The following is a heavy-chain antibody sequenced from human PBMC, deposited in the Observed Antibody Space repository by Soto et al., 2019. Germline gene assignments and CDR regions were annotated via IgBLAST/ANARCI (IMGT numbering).Heavy chain of an antibody. Sequence: SETLSLTCTVSGDSIDTSSYCWGWIRQPPGKGLEWIGSVCYRGTTYYNPSHKSRLTISVDTSKRQFSLKLSSVTAADTAVFYCARQGEHSSSYFFDSWGQGTLVTVSS. CDR2: VCYRGTT. J-gene: IGHJ4*02. CDR3: ARQGEHSSSYFFDS. CDR1: GDSIDTSSYC. D-gene: IGHD6-6*01. V-gene: IGHV4-39*01.